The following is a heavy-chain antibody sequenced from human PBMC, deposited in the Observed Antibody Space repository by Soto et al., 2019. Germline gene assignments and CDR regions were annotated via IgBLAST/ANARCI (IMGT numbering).Heavy chain of an antibody. V-gene: IGHV1-18*01. J-gene: IGHJ4*02. CDR2: ISANNGST. Sequence: ASVKVSCKASGYAFTSYGISWVRQAPGQGLEWMGWISANNGSTNYAQKIQGRVTMTTDTSTSTAHMELRSLRSDDTAVYYCARKLIEGPSDYWGQGTLVTVSS. CDR3: ARKLIEGPSDY. CDR1: GYAFTSYG.